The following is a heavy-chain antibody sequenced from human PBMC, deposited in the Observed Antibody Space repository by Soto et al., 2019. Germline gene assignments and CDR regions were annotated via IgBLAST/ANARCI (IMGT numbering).Heavy chain of an antibody. Sequence: ASVKVSCKASGYTFTSYAMHWVRQAPGQRLEWMGWINAGNGNTKYSQKFQGRVTITRGTSASTAYTELSSLRSEDTAVYYCARGSYYYDSSGYYTGAFDIWGQGTMVTVSS. CDR3: ARGSYYYDSSGYYTGAFDI. J-gene: IGHJ3*02. CDR2: INAGNGNT. D-gene: IGHD3-22*01. CDR1: GYTFTSYA. V-gene: IGHV1-3*01.